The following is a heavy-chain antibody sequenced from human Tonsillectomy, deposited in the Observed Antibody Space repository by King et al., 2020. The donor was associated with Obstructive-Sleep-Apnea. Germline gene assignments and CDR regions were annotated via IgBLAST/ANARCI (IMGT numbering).Heavy chain of an antibody. Sequence: QLVQSGAEVKKPGESLRISCKGSGYSFTNYWINWVRQMPGKGLEWMGRIDPSDSYTNYSPSFQGHVTISADKSISTAYLQWSSLKASDTAMYYCASTESYYYDSSGYSPPFDYWGQGTLVTVSS. D-gene: IGHD3-22*01. J-gene: IGHJ4*02. CDR2: IDPSDSYT. CDR1: GYSFTNYW. V-gene: IGHV5-10-1*03. CDR3: ASTESYYYDSSGYSPPFDY.